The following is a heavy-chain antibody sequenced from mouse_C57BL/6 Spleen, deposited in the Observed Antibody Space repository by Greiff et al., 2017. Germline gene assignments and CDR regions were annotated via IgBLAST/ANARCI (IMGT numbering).Heavy chain of an antibody. CDR3: ARQELTGTTWFAY. Sequence: EVKVVESGGGLVQPGGSLKLSCAASGFTFSDYGMAWVRQAPRKGPEWVAFISNLAYSIYYADTVTGRFTISRENAKNTRYLEMSSLRSEDTAMYYWARQELTGTTWFAYWGQGTLVTVSA. V-gene: IGHV5-15*01. J-gene: IGHJ3*01. D-gene: IGHD4-1*01. CDR1: GFTFSDYG. CDR2: ISNLAYSI.